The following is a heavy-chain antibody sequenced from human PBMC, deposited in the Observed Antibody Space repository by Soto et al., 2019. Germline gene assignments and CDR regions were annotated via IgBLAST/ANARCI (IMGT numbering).Heavy chain of an antibody. CDR3: ARARPRAWSGYYTQYYYYYYGMDV. V-gene: IGHV3-53*01. CDR2: IYSGGST. Sequence: LRLSCAASGFTVSSNYMSWVRQAPGKGLEWVSVIYSGGSTYYADSVKGRFTISRDNSKNTLYLQMNSLRAEDTAVYYYARARPRAWSGYYTQYYYYYYGMDVWGQGTTVTVSS. J-gene: IGHJ6*02. D-gene: IGHD3-3*01. CDR1: GFTVSSNY.